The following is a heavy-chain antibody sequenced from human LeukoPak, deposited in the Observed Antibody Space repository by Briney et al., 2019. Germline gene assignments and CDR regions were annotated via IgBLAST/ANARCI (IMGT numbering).Heavy chain of an antibody. V-gene: IGHV3-23*01. CDR3: AKERSSEGYFDY. D-gene: IGHD2-15*01. Sequence: PGGSLRLSCAASGFTFSMYSMTWVRQAPGKGLEWVSGITGSGSSTYYADSVKGRFTIARDNPKNTLYLQMNSLRAEDTAVYYCAKERSSEGYFDYWGQGILVTVSS. J-gene: IGHJ4*02. CDR1: GFTFSMYS. CDR2: ITGSGSST.